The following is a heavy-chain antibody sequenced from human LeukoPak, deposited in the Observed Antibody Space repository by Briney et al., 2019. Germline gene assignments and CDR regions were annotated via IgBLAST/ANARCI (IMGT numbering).Heavy chain of an antibody. CDR3: ARGVSSSWADYFDY. CDR2: IKQDGSEK. Sequence: GGSLRLSCAPSVFTFSSYCMSCVRGATGGGVVGGPNIKQDGSEKYYVDSVKGRFTISRDNAKNSLYLQMNSLRAEDTAVYYCARGVSSSWADYFDYWGQGTLVTVSS. J-gene: IGHJ4*02. V-gene: IGHV3-7*01. D-gene: IGHD6-13*01. CDR1: VFTFSSYC.